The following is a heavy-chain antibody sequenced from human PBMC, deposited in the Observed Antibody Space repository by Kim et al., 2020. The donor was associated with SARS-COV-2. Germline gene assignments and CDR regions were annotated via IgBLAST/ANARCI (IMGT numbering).Heavy chain of an antibody. Sequence: GGSLRLSCAASGFTFTSYAMTWVRQAPGKGLEWVSGLTGGGGRSYYADSVQGRFTISRDNLKSTLHPQMNSLRADDTAVYYCAKMRADWATTPYFYYGMDVWGQGTTVIVSS. V-gene: IGHV3-23*01. D-gene: IGHD2-21*01. CDR2: LTGGGGRS. J-gene: IGHJ6*02. CDR3: AKMRADWATTPYFYYGMDV. CDR1: GFTFTSYA.